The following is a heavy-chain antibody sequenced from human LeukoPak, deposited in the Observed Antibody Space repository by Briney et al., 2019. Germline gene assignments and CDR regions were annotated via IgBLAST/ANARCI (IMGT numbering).Heavy chain of an antibody. CDR2: ISGSGYST. V-gene: IGHV3-23*01. J-gene: IGHJ4*02. CDR1: GLTFSTYA. CDR3: AKGFPYCTGGTCPFDY. Sequence: GGSLRLSCAASGLTFSTYAMNWVRQPPGKGLEWVSAISGSGYSTYYADSVKGRFSISRDNSKSTLYLQMNSLRAEDSAVYYCAKGFPYCTGGTCPFDYWGQGTLVTVSS. D-gene: IGHD2-15*01.